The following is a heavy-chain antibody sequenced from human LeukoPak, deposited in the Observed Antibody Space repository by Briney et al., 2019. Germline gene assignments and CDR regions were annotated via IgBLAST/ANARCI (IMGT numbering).Heavy chain of an antibody. V-gene: IGHV3-11*05. Sequence: PGWSLRLSCASSGFTFSDDYMNWIRQAPGKGLEWVSYISGSGSYTNYADSVKGRFTISRENAKNSLYLQMNSLRAEDTAVYYCARGESFSSGWPYYFDFWGQGALVTVSS. CDR3: ARGESFSSGWPYYFDF. CDR2: ISGSGSYT. CDR1: GFTFSDDY. D-gene: IGHD6-19*01. J-gene: IGHJ4*02.